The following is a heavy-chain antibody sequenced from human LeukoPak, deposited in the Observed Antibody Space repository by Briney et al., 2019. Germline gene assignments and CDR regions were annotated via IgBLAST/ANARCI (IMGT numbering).Heavy chain of an antibody. D-gene: IGHD3-10*01. Sequence: SENLSLTCTVSGDSISTYYWSWIRQPPGKGLEWIGYIYYRVTSDYNPSLKSRVTMSVGMSTRQISLKLSSVTAADTAVYYCARAVGGDGSGSLWGPGTLVTVSS. J-gene: IGHJ4*02. CDR2: IYYRVTS. CDR3: ARAVGGDGSGSL. V-gene: IGHV4-59*01. CDR1: GDSISTYY.